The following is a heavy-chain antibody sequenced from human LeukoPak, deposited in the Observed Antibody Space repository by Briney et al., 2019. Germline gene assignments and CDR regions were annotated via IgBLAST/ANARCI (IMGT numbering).Heavy chain of an antibody. CDR3: ARERGYSGYEVDY. CDR1: GFTFSSYW. CDR2: IKQDGSEK. D-gene: IGHD5-12*01. V-gene: IGHV3-7*01. J-gene: IGHJ4*02. Sequence: GGSLRLSCAASGFTFSSYWMSWVRQAPGKGLEWVANIKQDGSEKYYVDSVKGRFTISRDNAKNSLYLQMNSLRAEDTAVYYCARERGYSGYEVDYWGQGTLVIVSS.